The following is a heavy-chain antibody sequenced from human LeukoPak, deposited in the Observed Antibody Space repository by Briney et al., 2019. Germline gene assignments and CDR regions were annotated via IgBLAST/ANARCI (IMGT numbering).Heavy chain of an antibody. J-gene: IGHJ4*02. Sequence: GGSLRLSCAASGFTFSTYAMTWVRQAPGKGLVWVSRINSDGRSTSYADSVKGRFTISRDNAKNTLYLQMNSLRAEDTAVYYCAREGMKQQLEPFDYWGQGTLVTVSS. D-gene: IGHD6-13*01. CDR1: GFTFSTYA. CDR2: INSDGRST. V-gene: IGHV3-74*01. CDR3: AREGMKQQLEPFDY.